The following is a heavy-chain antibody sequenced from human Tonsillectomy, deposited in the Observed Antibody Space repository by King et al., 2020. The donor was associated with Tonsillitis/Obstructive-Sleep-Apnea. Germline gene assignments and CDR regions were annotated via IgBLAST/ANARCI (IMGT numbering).Heavy chain of an antibody. CDR3: ARSTIFGVVITTLYFDY. CDR1: GGSFSGYY. CDR2: INHSGST. V-gene: IGHV4-34*01. Sequence: HVQLQQWGAGMLKPSENLSLTCAVYGGSFSGYYWSWIRQPPGEGLEWIGEINHSGSTNYNPSLKSRVTMSVDTSKNQFSLNLNSVTAADTAVYYCARSTIFGVVITTLYFDYWGQGTLVTVSS. J-gene: IGHJ4*02. D-gene: IGHD3-3*01.